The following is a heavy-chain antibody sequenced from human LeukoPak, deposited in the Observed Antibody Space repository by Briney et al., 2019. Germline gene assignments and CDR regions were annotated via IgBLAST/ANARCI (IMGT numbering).Heavy chain of an antibody. Sequence: PSETLSLTCTVSGYSISSGYYWGWIRQPPGKGLEWIGSIYYSGSTYYNPSLKSRVTISVDTSKNQFSLKLSSVTAADTAVYYCARWVVAGPFVDYWGQGTLVTVSS. D-gene: IGHD6-19*01. J-gene: IGHJ4*02. CDR2: IYYSGST. CDR1: GYSISSGYY. CDR3: ARWVVAGPFVDY. V-gene: IGHV4-38-2*02.